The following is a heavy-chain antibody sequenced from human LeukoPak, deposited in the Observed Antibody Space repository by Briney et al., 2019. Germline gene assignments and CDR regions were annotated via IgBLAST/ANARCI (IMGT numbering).Heavy chain of an antibody. CDR1: GGSITSGGYY. J-gene: IGHJ4*02. CDR3: ATGQLFEY. CDR2: IYYSGST. Sequence: SSETLSLTCTVSGGSITSGGYYWAWIRQHPGKGLEWIGYIYYSGSTYYNPSLESRLAISIDTSQNQFFLKLSSMTAADTAVYYCATGQLFEYWGQGALVTVSS. D-gene: IGHD1-1*01. V-gene: IGHV4-31*03.